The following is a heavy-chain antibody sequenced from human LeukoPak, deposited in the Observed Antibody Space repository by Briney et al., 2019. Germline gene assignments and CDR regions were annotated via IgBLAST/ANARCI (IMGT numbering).Heavy chain of an antibody. D-gene: IGHD6-19*01. CDR2: IIPILGIA. CDR3: AREYSSGWYTS. V-gene: IGHV1-69*04. Sequence: SVKVSCKASGGTFSSYAISWVRQAPGQGLEWMGRIIPILGIANYAQKFQGRVTITADKSTSTAYMELSSPRSEDTAVYYCAREYSSGWYTSWGQGTLVTVSS. J-gene: IGHJ4*02. CDR1: GGTFSSYA.